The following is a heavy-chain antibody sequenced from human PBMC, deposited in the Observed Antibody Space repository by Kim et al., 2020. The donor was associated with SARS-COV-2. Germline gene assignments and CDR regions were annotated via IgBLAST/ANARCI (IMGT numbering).Heavy chain of an antibody. CDR1: DDSISNYY. CDR3: ARAPYRGSNSRDAFYI. J-gene: IGHJ3*02. D-gene: IGHD4-4*01. V-gene: IGHV4-59*01. CDR2: IYYNGDT. Sequence: SETLSLTCIVPDDSISNYYWSWIRQPPGKGLEWIGYIYYNGDTYYNPSLRSRVTISIDTSKNQFSLKVSSMTAADTASYYCARAPYRGSNSRDAFYIWG.